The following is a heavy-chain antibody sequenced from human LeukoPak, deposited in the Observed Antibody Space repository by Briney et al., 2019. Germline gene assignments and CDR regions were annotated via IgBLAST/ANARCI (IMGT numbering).Heavy chain of an antibody. Sequence: PGRSLRLSCAASGFTFSSYGMHWVRQAPGKGLERVAVIWYDGSNKYYADSVKGRFTISRDNSKNTLYLQMNSLRAEDTAVYYCARDPGGGYFDYWGQGTLVTVSS. V-gene: IGHV3-33*01. CDR2: IWYDGSNK. D-gene: IGHD3-16*01. CDR1: GFTFSSYG. J-gene: IGHJ4*02. CDR3: ARDPGGGYFDY.